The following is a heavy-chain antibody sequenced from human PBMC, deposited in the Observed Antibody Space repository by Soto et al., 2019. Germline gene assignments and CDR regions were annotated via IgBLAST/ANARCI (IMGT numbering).Heavy chain of an antibody. CDR1: GFYFSNYW. J-gene: IGHJ4*02. Sequence: EVQLVESGGGLVQPGGSLRLSCAASGFYFSNYWMSWVRQAPGKGLELVANINQDGTEKYSTDSVKGRFTISRDNAKKSLYLQVNSLRGEDTAVYYCASRRGWGAYDDWGQGSLVTVSS. D-gene: IGHD3-16*01. CDR3: ASRRGWGAYDD. V-gene: IGHV3-7*01. CDR2: INQDGTEK.